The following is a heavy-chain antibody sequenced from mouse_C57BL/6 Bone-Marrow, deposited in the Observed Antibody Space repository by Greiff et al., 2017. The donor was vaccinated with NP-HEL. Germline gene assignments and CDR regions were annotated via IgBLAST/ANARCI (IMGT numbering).Heavy chain of an antibody. V-gene: IGHV2-6-1*01. J-gene: IGHJ3*01. Sequence: VKLMESGPGLVAPSQSLSITCTVSGFSLTSYGVHWVRQPPGKGLEWLVVIWSDGSTTYNSALKSRLSISKDNSKSQVFLKMNSLQTDDTAMYYCARHDYYGRGAWFAYWGQGTLVTVSA. CDR3: ARHDYYGRGAWFAY. CDR1: GFSLTSYG. D-gene: IGHD1-1*01. CDR2: IWSDGST.